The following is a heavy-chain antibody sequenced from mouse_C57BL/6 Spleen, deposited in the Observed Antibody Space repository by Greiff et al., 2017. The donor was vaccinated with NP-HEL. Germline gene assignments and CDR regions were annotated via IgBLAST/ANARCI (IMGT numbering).Heavy chain of an antibody. CDR2: ISSGGSYT. D-gene: IGHD2-13*01. CDR1: GFTFSSYG. V-gene: IGHV5-6*01. J-gene: IGHJ3*01. CDR3: ASHGESAY. Sequence: EVQGVESGGDLVKPGGSLKLSCAASGFTFSSYGMSWVRQTPDKRLEWVATISSGGSYTYYLDSVKGRFTISRDNAKNTLNLQMSSLKSEDTAMYYCASHGESAYWGQGTLVTVSA.